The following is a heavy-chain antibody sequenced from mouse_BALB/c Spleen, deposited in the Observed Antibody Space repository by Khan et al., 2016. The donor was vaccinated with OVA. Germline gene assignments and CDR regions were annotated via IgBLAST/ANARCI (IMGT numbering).Heavy chain of an antibody. CDR1: GFTFSSYG. CDR2: INSNGGST. Sequence: EVELVESGGGLVQPGGSLKLSCAASGFTFSSYGMSWVRQTPDKRLELVATINSNGGSTYYPDSVKGRFTISRDNAKHTLYLQMSSLTYEDTAMYYCAREYYGYDGPFAYWGQGTLVTVSA. V-gene: IGHV5-6-3*01. J-gene: IGHJ3*01. CDR3: AREYYGYDGPFAY. D-gene: IGHD2-2*01.